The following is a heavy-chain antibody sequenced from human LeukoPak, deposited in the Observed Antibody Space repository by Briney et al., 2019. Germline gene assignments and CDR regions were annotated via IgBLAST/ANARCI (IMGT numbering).Heavy chain of an antibody. CDR1: GFTFSSYA. Sequence: GGSLRLSCAASGFTFSSYAMHWVRQAPGKGLEWVAVISYDGSNKHYADSVKGRFTISRDNSKNTLYLQMNSLRAEDTAVYYCARGNFGYSGYDYGDYEDYWGQGTLVTVSS. CDR3: ARGNFGYSGYDYGDYEDY. V-gene: IGHV3-30-3*01. CDR2: ISYDGSNK. J-gene: IGHJ4*02. D-gene: IGHD5-12*01.